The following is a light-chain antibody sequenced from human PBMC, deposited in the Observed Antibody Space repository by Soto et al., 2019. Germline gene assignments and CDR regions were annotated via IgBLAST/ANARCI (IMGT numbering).Light chain of an antibody. CDR3: TSYTVSTTVL. J-gene: IGLJ2*01. Sequence: QSALTQPASVSGSPGQSITISCTGTNSDIGGVPYVSWYQQHPGKAPKLIIYEVSNRPSGVSNRFSVSKSGNTASLTISGLQAEDEADYSCTSYTVSTTVLFGGGTKLTVL. CDR1: NSDIGGVPY. V-gene: IGLV2-14*01. CDR2: EVS.